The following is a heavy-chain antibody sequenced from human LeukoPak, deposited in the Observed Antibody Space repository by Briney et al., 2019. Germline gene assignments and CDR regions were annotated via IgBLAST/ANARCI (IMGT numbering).Heavy chain of an antibody. D-gene: IGHD2-21*02. J-gene: IGHJ4*02. CDR1: GFTFSGST. V-gene: IGHV3-73*01. CDR2: VRTKANNYAT. CDR3: SRHEALPGDY. Sequence: GGSLKLSCAASGFTFSGSTVHWVRQASGKGLDWVGHVRTKANNYATAYAASVKGRFTISRDDSKNTAYLQMNSLKIEDTAVYYCSRHEALPGDYWGQGTLVTVSS.